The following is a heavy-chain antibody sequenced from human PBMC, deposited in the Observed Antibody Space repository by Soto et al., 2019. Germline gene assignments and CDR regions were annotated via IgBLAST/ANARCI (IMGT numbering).Heavy chain of an antibody. CDR1: GYTFTSYG. J-gene: IGHJ4*02. V-gene: IGHV1-18*01. CDR3: ARIYCGGDCYFTRWLQPDFDY. CDR2: ISAYNGNT. Sequence: GASVKVSCKASGYTFTSYGISWVRQAPGQGLEWMGWISAYNGNTNYAQKLQGRVTMTTDTSTSTAYMELRSLRSDDTAVYYCARIYCGGDCYFTRWLQPDFDYWGQGPLVAVSS. D-gene: IGHD2-21*02.